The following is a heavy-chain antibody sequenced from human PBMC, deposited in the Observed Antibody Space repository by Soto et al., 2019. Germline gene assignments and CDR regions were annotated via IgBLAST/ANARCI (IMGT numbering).Heavy chain of an antibody. CDR2: VVPHSGTA. J-gene: IGHJ4*01. CDR3: ARHPGQWLYYFDY. CDR1: GATFNFYA. Sequence: SGKVSCKSSGATFNFYAISWVRQAPGEGLEWMGGVVPHSGTATYARKFQGRLTVTADESSSTAYMDLSSLTSEDTAIYYCARHPGQWLYYFDYWGQGTPVPVSS. V-gene: IGHV1-69*13. D-gene: IGHD6-19*01.